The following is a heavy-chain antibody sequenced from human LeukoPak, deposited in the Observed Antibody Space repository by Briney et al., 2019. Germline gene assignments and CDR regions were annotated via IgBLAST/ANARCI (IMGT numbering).Heavy chain of an antibody. Sequence: GASVKVSCKASGYTFTSYGISWVRQAPGQGLEWMGRIIPILGIANYAQKFQGRVTITADKSTSTAYMELSSLRSEDTAVYYCARDKYYYGSGSYSLWGQGTLVTVSS. CDR1: GYTFTSYG. CDR3: ARDKYYYGSGSYSL. CDR2: IIPILGIA. J-gene: IGHJ4*02. D-gene: IGHD3-10*01. V-gene: IGHV1-69*04.